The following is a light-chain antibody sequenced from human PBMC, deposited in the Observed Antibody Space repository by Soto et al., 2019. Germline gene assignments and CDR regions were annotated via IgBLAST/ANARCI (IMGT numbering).Light chain of an antibody. Sequence: DIQVTQSPSALSASVGPRVPITCRASQSISGWLAWYQQKPGKAPKLLIYDASSLESGVPSRFSGSGSGTEFTLTITSLQPDDFATYYCQHYNSYSEAFGQGTKVDIK. CDR3: QHYNSYSEA. CDR2: DAS. CDR1: QSISGW. J-gene: IGKJ1*01. V-gene: IGKV1-5*01.